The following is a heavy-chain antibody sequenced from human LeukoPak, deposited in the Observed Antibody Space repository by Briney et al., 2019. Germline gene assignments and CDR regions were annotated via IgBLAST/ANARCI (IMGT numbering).Heavy chain of an antibody. D-gene: IGHD3-9*01. CDR3: AKDYDILTGYLGIWWFDP. V-gene: IGHV3-74*01. Sequence: GGSLRLSCAASGFTFSSYWMHWVRQAPGKGLVWVSHIKTDGSSTNYAESVKGRFTISRDNSKNTLYLQMNSLRAEDTAVYYCAKDYDILTGYLGIWWFDPWGQGTLVTVSS. J-gene: IGHJ5*02. CDR2: IKTDGSST. CDR1: GFTFSSYW.